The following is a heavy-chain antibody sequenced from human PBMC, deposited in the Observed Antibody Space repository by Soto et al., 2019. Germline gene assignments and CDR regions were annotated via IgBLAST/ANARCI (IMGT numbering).Heavy chain of an antibody. V-gene: IGHV1-3*01. CDR1: GYTCTSYV. D-gene: IGHD6-19*01. J-gene: IGHJ4*02. Sequence: ASVKDSCKASGYTCTSYVMHGVRQAPGQRLEWMGWINAGNGNTKYSQKFQGRLTITRDTSASTAYMELSSLRSEDTDVYYCARLPSGSSYFDNWGQGTLVPVSS. CDR3: ARLPSGSSYFDN. CDR2: INAGNGNT.